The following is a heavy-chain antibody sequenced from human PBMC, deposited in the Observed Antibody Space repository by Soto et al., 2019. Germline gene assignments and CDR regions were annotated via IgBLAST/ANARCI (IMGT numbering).Heavy chain of an antibody. J-gene: IGHJ5*02. CDR1: GGSVNSANYY. Sequence: QVQLQESGPGLVKPSETLSLTCTVSGGSVNSANYYWSWIRQPPGKRLQWIGYIFYSGSSGSTNSNPSHESRITIAVDASKNQSSLKLSSVTAADTALYYCARVGSSGYYGWCDPWGQGTLVTVSS. CDR2: IFYSGSSGST. V-gene: IGHV4-61*01. CDR3: ARVGSSGYYGWCDP. D-gene: IGHD3-22*01.